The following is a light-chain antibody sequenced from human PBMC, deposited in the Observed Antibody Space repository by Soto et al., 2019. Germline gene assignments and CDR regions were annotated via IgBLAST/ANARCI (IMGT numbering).Light chain of an antibody. J-gene: IGKJ1*01. V-gene: IGKV1-39*01. CDR2: AAS. CDR1: QTIRTS. CDR3: PQTYATPPT. Sequence: DIQMTQSPSSLSASEGDRVILTCRASQTIRTSLNWYQQKPGKAPKLLIYAASTLHSGVPSRFSGSGSGTDFTLSISYLQPEDFVTYFCPQTYATPPTFGQGTKV.